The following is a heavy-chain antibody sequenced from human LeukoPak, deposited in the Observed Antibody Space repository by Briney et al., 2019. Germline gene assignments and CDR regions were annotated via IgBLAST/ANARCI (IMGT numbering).Heavy chain of an antibody. Sequence: SETLSLTCTVSGGSISRSSYYWGWIRQPPGKGLEWIGTIYYSGITYYSPSLKSRVMISVYTSKNQSSLKLSSVTAADTAVYYCARTATSYSYGYLGNWGQGTLVTVSS. CDR1: GGSISRSSYY. D-gene: IGHD5-18*01. CDR3: ARTATSYSYGYLGN. CDR2: IYYSGIT. V-gene: IGHV4-39*01. J-gene: IGHJ4*02.